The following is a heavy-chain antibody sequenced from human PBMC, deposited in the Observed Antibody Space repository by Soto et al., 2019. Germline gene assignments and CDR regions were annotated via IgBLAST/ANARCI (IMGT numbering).Heavy chain of an antibody. Sequence: ASVKVSCKASGFTFTSSAVQWVRQARGRRLEWIGWIVVGSGNTNYAQKFQERVTITRGMSTSTAYMELSSLRSEDTAVYYCAGDYGGNPPLIWGQGTMVTVSS. CDR3: AGDYGGNPPLI. V-gene: IGHV1-58*01. CDR1: GFTFTSSA. J-gene: IGHJ3*02. CDR2: IVVGSGNT. D-gene: IGHD4-17*01.